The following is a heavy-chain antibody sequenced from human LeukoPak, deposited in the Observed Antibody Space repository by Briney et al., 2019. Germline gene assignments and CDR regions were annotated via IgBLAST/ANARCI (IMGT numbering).Heavy chain of an antibody. CDR2: IKHDGSEE. V-gene: IGHV3-7*01. CDR1: GFTFSNFW. CDR3: ASDSDDYGDC. Sequence: GGSLRLSCAASGFTFSNFWMNWVRQAPGKGLEWVANIKHDGSEEYYVDSVKGRFTVSRDNAKNSLYLQMNSLRAEDTAVYYCASDSDDYGDCWGRGTLVTVSS. J-gene: IGHJ4*02. D-gene: IGHD6-25*01.